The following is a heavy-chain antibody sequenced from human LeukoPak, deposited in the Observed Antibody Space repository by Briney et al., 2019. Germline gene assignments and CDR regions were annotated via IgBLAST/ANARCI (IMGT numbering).Heavy chain of an antibody. V-gene: IGHV3-30*02. CDR3: ARIGSRGFDY. Sequence: GGSLRLSCAASGFTFSSYGMHCVRQAPGKGLEWVAFIRYDGSNKYYADSVKGRFTISRDNSKNTLYLQMNSLRAEDTAVYYCARIGSRGFDYWGQGTLVTVSS. CDR2: IRYDGSNK. J-gene: IGHJ4*02. CDR1: GFTFSSYG. D-gene: IGHD3-16*01.